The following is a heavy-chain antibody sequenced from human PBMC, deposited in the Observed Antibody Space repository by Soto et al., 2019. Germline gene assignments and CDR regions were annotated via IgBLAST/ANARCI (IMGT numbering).Heavy chain of an antibody. CDR3: AKVFNCSSTSCYKGMDV. CDR1: GFTFSSYG. J-gene: IGHJ6*02. CDR2: ISYDGSNK. D-gene: IGHD2-2*01. V-gene: IGHV3-30*18. Sequence: RRLSCAASGFTFSSYGMHWVRQAPGKGLEWVAVISYDGSNKYYADSVKGRFTISRDNSKNTLYLQMNSLRAEDTAVYYCAKVFNCSSTSCYKGMDVWGQGTTVTVSS.